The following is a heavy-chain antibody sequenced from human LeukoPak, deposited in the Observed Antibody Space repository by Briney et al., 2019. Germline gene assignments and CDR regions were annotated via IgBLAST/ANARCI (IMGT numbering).Heavy chain of an antibody. CDR3: ARPSGSYRAEYFQH. CDR2: IYYSGRT. J-gene: IGHJ1*01. V-gene: IGHV4-39*01. Sequence: PGGSLRLSCAASGFTFSSYSMNWVRQPPGKGLEWIGTIYYSGRTYYNPSLKSRVTIFVDTAKNQVSLKLSSVTAADTAVYYCARPSGSYRAEYFQHWGQGTLVTVSS. D-gene: IGHD1-26*01. CDR1: GFTFSSYSMN.